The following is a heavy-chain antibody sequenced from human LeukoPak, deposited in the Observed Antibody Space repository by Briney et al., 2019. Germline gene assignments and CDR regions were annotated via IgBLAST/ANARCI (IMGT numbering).Heavy chain of an antibody. J-gene: IGHJ4*02. CDR2: IYYSGST. CDR3: ARTPASYSGSYWAPFDY. CDR1: GFTFSTAW. Sequence: PGGSLRLSCVASGFTFSTAWMSWIRQPPGKGLEWIGYIYYSGSTNYNPSLKSRVTISVDTSKNQFSLKLSSVTAADTAVYYCARTPASYSGSYWAPFDYWGQGTLVTVSS. V-gene: IGHV4-59*01. D-gene: IGHD1-26*01.